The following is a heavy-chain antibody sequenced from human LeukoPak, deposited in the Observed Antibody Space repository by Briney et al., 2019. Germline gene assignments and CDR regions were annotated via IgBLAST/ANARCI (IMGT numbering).Heavy chain of an antibody. D-gene: IGHD3-3*01. J-gene: IGHJ4*02. CDR2: INPNSGST. V-gene: IGHV1-2*02. Sequence: ASVKVSCKASGYTFTGYYMHWVRQAPGQGLEWMGWINPNSGSTNYAQKFQGRVTMTRDTSISTAYMELSRLRSDDTAVYYCARTIFWSGYPYFDYWGQGTLVTVSS. CDR1: GYTFTGYY. CDR3: ARTIFWSGYPYFDY.